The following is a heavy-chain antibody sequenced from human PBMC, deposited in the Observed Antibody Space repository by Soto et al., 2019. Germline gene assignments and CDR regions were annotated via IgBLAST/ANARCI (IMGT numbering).Heavy chain of an antibody. D-gene: IGHD2-15*01. CDR2: IYYSGYT. J-gene: IGHJ4*02. V-gene: IGHV4-31*03. CDR1: GGSISSGGYY. CDR3: ARVLGYCTGGNCYPDY. Sequence: SETLSLTCTVSGGSISSGGYYWSWIRQHPGKGLEWIGFIYYSGYTYYNPSLRSRVSISVDTSKNQFSLKLSSVTAADTAVYYCARVLGYCTGGNCYPDYWGQGTLVTVS.